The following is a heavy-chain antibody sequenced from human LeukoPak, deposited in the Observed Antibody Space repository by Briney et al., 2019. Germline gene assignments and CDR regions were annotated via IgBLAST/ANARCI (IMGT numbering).Heavy chain of an antibody. Sequence: GGSLRLSCVGSGFAFGVHAMSWVRQAPGKGPEWVATIGSGADLYYAESVKGRFTISRDDPRNTVWLQMNSLRAEDTALYYCAKDWTPHNRVYDCLDAWGQGTQVTVSS. J-gene: IGHJ5*02. D-gene: IGHD3-16*01. V-gene: IGHV3-23*01. CDR1: GFAFGVHA. CDR2: IGSGADL. CDR3: AKDWTPHNRVYDCLDA.